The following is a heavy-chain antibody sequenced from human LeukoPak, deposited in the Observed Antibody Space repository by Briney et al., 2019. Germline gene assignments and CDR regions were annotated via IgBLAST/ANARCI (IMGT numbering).Heavy chain of an antibody. CDR2: IYYSGST. CDR3: AGGWNYYGSGSFSGLKPGSQYNWFDP. Sequence: PSETLSLTCTVSGGSISSSSYYWGWIRQPPGKGLEWIGSIYYSGSTYYNPSLKSRVTISVDTSKNQFSLKLSSVTAADTAVYYCAGGWNYYGSGSFSGLKPGSQYNWFDPWGQGTLVTVSS. CDR1: GGSISSSSYY. J-gene: IGHJ5*02. D-gene: IGHD3-10*01. V-gene: IGHV4-39*07.